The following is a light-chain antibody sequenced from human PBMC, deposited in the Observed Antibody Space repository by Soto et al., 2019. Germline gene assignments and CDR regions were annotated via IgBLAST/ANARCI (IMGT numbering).Light chain of an antibody. V-gene: IGLV4-69*01. CDR2: LNSDGSH. CDR3: QTWGTGIVI. Sequence: QLVLTQSPSASASMGASVKLTCTLSSGHSNYAIAWHQQQPERGPRYLMILNSDGSHNKGDGIPDRFSGSNSGADYYLTISSLQSEDEGDYYCQTWGTGIVIFGGGTKVTVL. J-gene: IGLJ2*01. CDR1: SGHSNYA.